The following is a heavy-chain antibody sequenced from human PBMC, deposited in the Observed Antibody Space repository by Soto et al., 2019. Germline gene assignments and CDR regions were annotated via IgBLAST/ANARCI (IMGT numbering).Heavy chain of an antibody. CDR1: RVSMSDYF. J-gene: IGHJ5*02. Sequence: QVELQESGPGLVKPSETLSLTCTVSRVSMSDYFWSWIRQPPGKGLEWIGYIFHTGSTNYKPSLKSLVTISLDTSKKQFSLKLNSVTAADTAVYYCATQRLCTGGHCWNWFDPWGQGTLVTVSS. D-gene: IGHD2-8*02. V-gene: IGHV4-4*09. CDR3: ATQRLCTGGHCWNWFDP. CDR2: IFHTGST.